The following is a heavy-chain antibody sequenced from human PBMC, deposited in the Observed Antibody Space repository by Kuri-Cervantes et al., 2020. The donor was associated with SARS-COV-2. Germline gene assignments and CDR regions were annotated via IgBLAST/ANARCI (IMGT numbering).Heavy chain of an antibody. V-gene: IGHV3-21*04. D-gene: IGHD3-10*01. CDR3: ARDRGNYYGMDV. CDR2: ISSSSSYI. CDR1: GFTVSSNY. J-gene: IGHJ6*02. Sequence: GGSLRLSCAASGFTVSSNYMNWVRQAPGKGLEWVSSISSSSSYIYYADSVKGRFTISRDNAKNSLYLQMNSLRAEDTAVYYCARDRGNYYGMDVWGQGTTVTVSS.